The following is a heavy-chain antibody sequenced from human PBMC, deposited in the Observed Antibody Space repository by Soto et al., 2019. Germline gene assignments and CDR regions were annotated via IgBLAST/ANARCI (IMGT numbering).Heavy chain of an antibody. V-gene: IGHV1-69*13. Sequence: ASVKVSCKASGGTFSSYAISWVRQAPGQGLEWMGGIIPIFGTANYAQKFQGRVTITADESTSTAYMELSSLRSEDTAVYYCARGYYDSSKGYYYYYGMDVWGRGTTVTVSS. J-gene: IGHJ6*02. CDR1: GGTFSSYA. D-gene: IGHD3-22*01. CDR2: IIPIFGTA. CDR3: ARGYYDSSKGYYYYYGMDV.